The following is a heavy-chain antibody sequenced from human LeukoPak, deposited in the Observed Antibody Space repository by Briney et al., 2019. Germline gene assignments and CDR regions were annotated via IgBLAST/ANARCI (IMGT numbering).Heavy chain of an antibody. J-gene: IGHJ5*02. D-gene: IGHD6-19*01. CDR1: GYSFTSYW. Sequence: PGESLKISCKGSGYSFTSYWIGWARQMPGKGLGWMGIIYPGDSDTRYSPSFQGQVTISADKSISTAYLQWSSLQASDTAMYYCARLIAVAGTGWFDPWGQGTLVTVSS. V-gene: IGHV5-51*01. CDR2: IYPGDSDT. CDR3: ARLIAVAGTGWFDP.